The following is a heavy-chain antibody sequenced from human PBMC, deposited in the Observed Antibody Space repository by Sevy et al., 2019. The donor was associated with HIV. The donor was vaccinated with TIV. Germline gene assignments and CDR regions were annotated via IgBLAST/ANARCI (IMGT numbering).Heavy chain of an antibody. Sequence: GGSLRLSCATSGFTFYNYAMSWFRQAPGKGLEWIGFIRTTVNGGTAEYAASVEGRFTISRYDSRSIAYQQMNNLKTEDTAVYYCTRDERDLDAFDIWGQGTMVIVSS. CDR3: TRDERDLDAFDI. CDR1: GFTFYNYA. J-gene: IGHJ3*02. CDR2: IRTTVNGGTA. V-gene: IGHV3-49*03.